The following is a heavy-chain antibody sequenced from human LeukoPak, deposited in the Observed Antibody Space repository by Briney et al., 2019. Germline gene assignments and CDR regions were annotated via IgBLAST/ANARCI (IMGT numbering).Heavy chain of an antibody. D-gene: IGHD3-22*01. CDR2: ITRSAENT. J-gene: IGHJ3*02. CDR3: AKSPDYKDGSGYPEAFDI. CDR1: GFTFAIYA. Sequence: GGSLRLSCAASGFTFAIYAMSWVRQSPVKGLEWVSTITRSAENTYCADSVKGRFSIFRDNSKNTLELQINSLTAEDTDVYYCAKSPDYKDGSGYPEAFDIWGQGTMVIVSS. V-gene: IGHV3-23*01.